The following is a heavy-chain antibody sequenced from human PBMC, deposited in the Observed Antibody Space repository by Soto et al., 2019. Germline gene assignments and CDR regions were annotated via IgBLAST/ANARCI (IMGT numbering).Heavy chain of an antibody. V-gene: IGHV4-28*01. Sequence: XXTLSLPCAVSGYSISRSNWWGWIRQPPGKGLEWIGYIYYSGTTYYNPSLKSRVTMSVDTAKNQFSLKLTYVPAVATAVYYGARREIQGPIDYWGQGTLVTVSS. D-gene: IGHD1-26*01. J-gene: IGHJ4*02. CDR3: ARREIQGPIDY. CDR1: GYSISRSNW. CDR2: IYYSGTT.